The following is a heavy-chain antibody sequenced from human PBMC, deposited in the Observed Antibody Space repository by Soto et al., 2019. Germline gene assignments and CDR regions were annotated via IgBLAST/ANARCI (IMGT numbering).Heavy chain of an antibody. CDR3: ARVMTTVTWYYYYGMDV. D-gene: IGHD4-4*01. V-gene: IGHV4-34*01. CDR1: GGSFSGYY. J-gene: IGHJ6*02. Sequence: PSETLSLTCAVYGGSFSGYYWSWIRQPPGKGLEWIGEINHSGSTNYNPSLKSRVTISVDTSKNQFSLKLSSVTAADTAVYYCARVMTTVTWYYYYGMDVWGQGTTVTVSS. CDR2: INHSGST.